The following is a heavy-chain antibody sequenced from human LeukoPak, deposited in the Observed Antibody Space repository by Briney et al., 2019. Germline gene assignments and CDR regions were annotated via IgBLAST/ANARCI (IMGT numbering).Heavy chain of an antibody. J-gene: IGHJ4*02. CDR1: GFSFNSYI. D-gene: IGHD3-10*01. Sequence: GGSLRLSCAASGFSFNSYIMHWVRQAPDKGLEWVALVWDDGNEQYYADPVKGRFTISRDNSRSTLYLQMNSLRPEDTAIYYCAREGYYGSGSPPSLYFDYWGQGTLVTVSS. CDR2: VWDDGNEQ. CDR3: AREGYYGSGSPPSLYFDY. V-gene: IGHV3-30*02.